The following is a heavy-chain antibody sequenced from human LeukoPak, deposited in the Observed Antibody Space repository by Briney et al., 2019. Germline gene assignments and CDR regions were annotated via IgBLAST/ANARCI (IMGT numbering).Heavy chain of an antibody. D-gene: IGHD6-19*01. CDR2: IYYSGST. V-gene: IGHV4-59*01. CDR3: ASGTGYSSGWTLGY. J-gene: IGHJ4*02. Sequence: SETLTLTCTVSGDSISYYYWSWIRQPAGKGLEWIGYIYYSGSTNYNPSLKSRVTISVDTSKNQFSLKLSSVTAADTAVYYCASGTGYSSGWTLGYWGQGTLVTVSS. CDR1: GDSISYYY.